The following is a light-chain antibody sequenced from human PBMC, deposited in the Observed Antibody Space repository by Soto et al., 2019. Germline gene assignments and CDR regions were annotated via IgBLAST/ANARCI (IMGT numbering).Light chain of an antibody. Sequence: DIQMTQSPSTLSASVGDRVTITCRASQSISSWLAWYQQKPGKAPKLLIYKASSLESGVPSRFSGSGSGTEFTLTISSLQPDDFAVYYCQHYNNWPFTFGQGTKVDIK. CDR2: KAS. V-gene: IGKV1-5*03. CDR3: QHYNNWPFT. CDR1: QSISSW. J-gene: IGKJ2*01.